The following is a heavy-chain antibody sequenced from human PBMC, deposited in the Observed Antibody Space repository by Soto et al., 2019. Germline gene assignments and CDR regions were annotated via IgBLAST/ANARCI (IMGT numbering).Heavy chain of an antibody. V-gene: IGHV4-39*01. Sequence: PSETLSLTCTVSGGSISSSSYYWGWIRQPPGKGLEWIGSIYYSGSTYYNPSLKSRVTISVDTSKNQFSLKLSSVTAADTAVYYCARHLIAAAGPGQLFDDPWGQGTLVTVSS. CDR2: IYYSGST. CDR3: ARHLIAAAGPGQLFDDP. J-gene: IGHJ5*02. CDR1: GGSISSSSYY. D-gene: IGHD6-13*01.